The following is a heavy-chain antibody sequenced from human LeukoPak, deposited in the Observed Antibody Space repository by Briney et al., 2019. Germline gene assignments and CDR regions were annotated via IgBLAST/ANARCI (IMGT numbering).Heavy chain of an antibody. D-gene: IGHD3-22*01. Sequence: GGSLRLSCIASGFTFGNYGMSWVRQAPGRGLEWVSGIGWKGDSTSYADSVKGRFTVSRDHAKNSLYLQMNSLRAEDTALYYCARESWGYDSSGYYYVYGQWGQGTLVTVSS. V-gene: IGHV3-20*04. CDR3: ARESWGYDSSGYYYVYGQ. CDR2: IGWKGDST. CDR1: GFTFGNYG. J-gene: IGHJ4*02.